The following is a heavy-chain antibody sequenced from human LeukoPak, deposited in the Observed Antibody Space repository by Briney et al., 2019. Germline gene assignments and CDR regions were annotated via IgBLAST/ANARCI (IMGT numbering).Heavy chain of an antibody. CDR3: ARDEFTMVRGVIIAY. CDR2: INPNSGGT. CDR1: GYTFTSYG. V-gene: IGHV1-2*02. J-gene: IGHJ4*02. Sequence: ASVKVSCKASGYTFTSYGISWVRQAPGQGLEWMGWINPNSGGTNYAQKFQGRVTMTRDTSISTAYMELSRLRSDDTAVYYCARDEFTMVRGVIIAYWGQGTLVTVSS. D-gene: IGHD3-10*01.